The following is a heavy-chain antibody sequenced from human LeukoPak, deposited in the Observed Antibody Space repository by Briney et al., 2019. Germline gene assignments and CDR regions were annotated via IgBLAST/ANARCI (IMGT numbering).Heavy chain of an antibody. V-gene: IGHV3-30*18. Sequence: PGRSLRLSCAASGFTFSSYGMHWVRQAPGKGLEWVAVISYDGSNKYYADSVKGRFTISRDNSKNTLYLQMNSLRAEDTAVYYCAKDGGAYGFDYWGRGTLVTVSS. D-gene: IGHD3-16*01. J-gene: IGHJ4*02. CDR2: ISYDGSNK. CDR3: AKDGGAYGFDY. CDR1: GFTFSSYG.